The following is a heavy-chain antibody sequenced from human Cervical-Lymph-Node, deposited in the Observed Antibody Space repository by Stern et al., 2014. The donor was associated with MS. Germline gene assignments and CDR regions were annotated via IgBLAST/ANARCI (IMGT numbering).Heavy chain of an antibody. CDR1: GYSFTSYW. CDR2: IYPGHSYS. V-gene: IGHV5-51*01. CDR3: ARHPYDFWSSPLLYYFDY. D-gene: IGHD3-3*01. Sequence: EVQLVQSGAEVKKPGESLKISCKGSGYSFTSYWIGWVSQMPGKGLEWMGVIYPGHSYSSSSRSFQGQVTISVYKSISTAYLQWSILKASDTAMYYCARHPYDFWSSPLLYYFDYWGQGTLVTVSS. J-gene: IGHJ4*02.